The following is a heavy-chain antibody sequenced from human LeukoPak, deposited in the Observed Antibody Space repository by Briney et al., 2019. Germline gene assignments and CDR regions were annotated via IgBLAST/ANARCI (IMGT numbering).Heavy chain of an antibody. Sequence: GESLKISCKGSGYSFTSYWIGCVRQMPGRGLEWMGIVYPGDSETRYSPSFQGQVTISADKSINTAYLQWSSLRASDTAIYYCATASRHFDYWGQGTLLTVSS. CDR2: VYPGDSET. D-gene: IGHD6-6*01. CDR3: ATASRHFDY. V-gene: IGHV5-51*01. J-gene: IGHJ4*02. CDR1: GYSFTSYW.